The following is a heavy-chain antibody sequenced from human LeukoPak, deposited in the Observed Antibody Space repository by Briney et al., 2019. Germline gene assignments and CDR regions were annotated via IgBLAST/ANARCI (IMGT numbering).Heavy chain of an antibody. J-gene: IGHJ3*02. CDR1: GFSFSTYA. CDR3: AREFKVGTTTLSFDI. CDR2: ISDNGGGT. Sequence: GGSLRLSCAASGFSFSTYAITWVRQAPGQGLEWVSAISDNGGGTYYADSARGRFTVSRDNSKNTLYLQMNSLRAEDTAVYYCAREFKVGTTTLSFDIWGQGTMVTVSS. D-gene: IGHD1-26*01. V-gene: IGHV3-23*01.